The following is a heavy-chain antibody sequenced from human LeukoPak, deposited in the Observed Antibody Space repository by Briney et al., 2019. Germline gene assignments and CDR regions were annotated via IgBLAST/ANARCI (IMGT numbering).Heavy chain of an antibody. Sequence: ASVKVSCKVSGYTLTELSMHWVRQARGKGLEWMGGFDPEDGETIYAQKFQGRVTMTEDTSTDTAYMELSSLRSEDTAVYYCATDSYDSSGSLDYWGQGTLVTVSS. CDR2: FDPEDGET. J-gene: IGHJ4*02. CDR1: GYTLTELS. V-gene: IGHV1-24*01. CDR3: ATDSYDSSGSLDY. D-gene: IGHD3-22*01.